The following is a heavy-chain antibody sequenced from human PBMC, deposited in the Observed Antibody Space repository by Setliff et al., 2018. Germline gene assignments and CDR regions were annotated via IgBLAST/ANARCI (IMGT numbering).Heavy chain of an antibody. D-gene: IGHD3-22*01. CDR3: ARAHTWSLPNDNSGYPGWFDP. J-gene: IGHJ5*02. CDR2: IYYSGST. CDR1: GGSISSGGYY. Sequence: PSETLSLTCTVSGGSISSGGYYWSWIRQPPGKGLEWIGYIYYSGSTNYNPTLKSRVTISVDTSKNQFSLKLSSVTAADTAVYYCARAHTWSLPNDNSGYPGWFDPCGQGTLVTVSA. V-gene: IGHV4-61*08.